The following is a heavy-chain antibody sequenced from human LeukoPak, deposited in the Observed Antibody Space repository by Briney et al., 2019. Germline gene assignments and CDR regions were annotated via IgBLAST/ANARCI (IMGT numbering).Heavy chain of an antibody. V-gene: IGHV4-59*01. D-gene: IGHD5-18*01. CDR1: GGSISSYY. Sequence: PSETLSLTCTVSGGSISSYYWSWIRQPPGKGPEWIGYIYYSGSTNYNPSLKSRVTISVDTSKNQFSLKLSSVTAADTAVYYCARDRGYSYGYDSWGQGTLVTVSS. J-gene: IGHJ5*02. CDR2: IYYSGST. CDR3: ARDRGYSYGYDS.